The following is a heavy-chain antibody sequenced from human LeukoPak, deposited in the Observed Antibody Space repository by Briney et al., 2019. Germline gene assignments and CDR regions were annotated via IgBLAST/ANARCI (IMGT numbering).Heavy chain of an antibody. CDR1: GYTLTELS. CDR2: FDPEDGET. D-gene: IGHD3-10*01. V-gene: IGHV1-24*01. J-gene: IGHJ4*02. Sequence: ASVKVSCKVSGYTLTELSIHWLRQAPGKGLEWMGGFDPEDGETIFPQKFQGRVTVTEDTSTDKAYMELSSLRSEDTAVYYCATDSRNYYGSQLDYWGQGTLVTVSS. CDR3: ATDSRNYYGSQLDY.